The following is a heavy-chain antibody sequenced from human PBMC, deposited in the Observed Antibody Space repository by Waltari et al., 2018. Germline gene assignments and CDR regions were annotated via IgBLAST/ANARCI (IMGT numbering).Heavy chain of an antibody. CDR2: IIPILGIA. D-gene: IGHD2-2*01. Sequence: QVQLVQSGAEVKKPGSSVKVSCKASGGTFSSYAISWVLQAPGQGLEWMGRIIPILGIANYAQKFQGRVTITADKSTSTAYMELSSLRSEDTAVYYCARDLSVVVPADYYGMDVWGQGTTVTVSS. J-gene: IGHJ6*02. CDR1: GGTFSSYA. CDR3: ARDLSVVVPADYYGMDV. V-gene: IGHV1-69*09.